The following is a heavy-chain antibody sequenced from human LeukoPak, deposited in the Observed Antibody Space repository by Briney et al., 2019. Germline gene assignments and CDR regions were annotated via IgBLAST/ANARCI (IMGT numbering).Heavy chain of an antibody. CDR1: GFTVSSNY. CDR3: ARIAAGLDY. Sequence: GGSLRLSCAASGFTVSSNYMSWVRQAQGKGLEWVSVIYSTGTTYYADSVKGRFTISRDNPKNSLYLQMNTLRAEDTAVYYCARIAAGLDYWGQGTLVTVSS. V-gene: IGHV3-53*01. CDR2: IYSTGTT. J-gene: IGHJ4*02. D-gene: IGHD6-13*01.